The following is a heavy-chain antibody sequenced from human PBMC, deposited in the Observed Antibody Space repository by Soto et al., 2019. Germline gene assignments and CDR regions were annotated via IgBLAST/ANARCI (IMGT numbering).Heavy chain of an antibody. D-gene: IGHD3-16*01. CDR1: GGSISSCGYY. Sequence: SEALSLSCTVSGGSISSCGYYWSWIRQHTGKGLEWIGYIYYSGSTYYNPSLKSRVTISVDTSKNQFSLKLSSVTAADTAVYYCARDEVWEYDRPYRMDVRGQGTTVTVSS. V-gene: IGHV4-31*03. CDR3: ARDEVWEYDRPYRMDV. J-gene: IGHJ6*01. CDR2: IYYSGST.